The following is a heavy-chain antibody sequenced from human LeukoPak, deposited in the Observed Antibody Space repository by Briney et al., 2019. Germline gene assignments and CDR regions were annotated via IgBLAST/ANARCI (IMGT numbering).Heavy chain of an antibody. V-gene: IGHV3-33*01. CDR1: GVTLSNVG. Sequence: PGGSLRLSSAASGVTLSNVGMHWVRQAPGKGLEWVAALLYDGNTKHYADSVKGRFTISRDISKNTFYLQMNSLTAEDTAVYYCARDHRPEIQYYYMDVWGKGTTVAVSS. CDR2: LLYDGNTK. D-gene: IGHD1-14*01. J-gene: IGHJ6*03. CDR3: ARDHRPEIQYYYMDV.